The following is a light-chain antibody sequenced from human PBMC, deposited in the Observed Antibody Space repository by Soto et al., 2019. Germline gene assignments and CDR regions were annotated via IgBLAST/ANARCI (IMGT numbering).Light chain of an antibody. J-gene: IGKJ1*01. CDR3: QQYYSTPPT. CDR1: QSVLYSSNNKNY. Sequence: DIVMTQSPDSLAVSLGERATINCKSSQSVLYSSNNKNYLAWYQQNPGQPPKLLIYWASTRESGVPDRFSGSGSGTDFTLTISSLQAEDVAVYYGQQYYSTPPTFGQGTKVEIK. CDR2: WAS. V-gene: IGKV4-1*01.